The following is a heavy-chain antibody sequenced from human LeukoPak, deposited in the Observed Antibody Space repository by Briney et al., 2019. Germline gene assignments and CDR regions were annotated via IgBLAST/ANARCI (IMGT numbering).Heavy chain of an antibody. V-gene: IGHV5-51*01. CDR1: GYSFTSYW. D-gene: IGHD1-26*01. CDR2: IYPGESDT. Sequence: GESLQISFKGSGYSFTSYWIGWGRRMPGKGVEWMGIIYPGESDTRYSPSFQGQVTISADKSISTAYLQWSSLKASDTAMYYCATLPTIVGATNWFDPWGQGTLVTVSS. J-gene: IGHJ5*02. CDR3: ATLPTIVGATNWFDP.